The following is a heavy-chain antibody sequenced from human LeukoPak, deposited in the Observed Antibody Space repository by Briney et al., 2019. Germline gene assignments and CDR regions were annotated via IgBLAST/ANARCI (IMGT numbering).Heavy chain of an antibody. J-gene: IGHJ4*02. V-gene: IGHV3-9*01. CDR3: AREVPVDSGSYFDY. Sequence: GGSLRLSCAASGFTFDDYAMHWVRQAPGKGLEWVSGISWNSGSIGYADSVKGRFTISRDNAKNSLYLQMNSLRAEDTAVYYCAREVPVDSGSYFDYWGQGTLVTVSS. D-gene: IGHD1-26*01. CDR1: GFTFDDYA. CDR2: ISWNSGSI.